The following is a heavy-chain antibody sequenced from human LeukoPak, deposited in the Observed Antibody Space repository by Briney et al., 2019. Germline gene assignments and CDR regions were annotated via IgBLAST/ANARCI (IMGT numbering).Heavy chain of an antibody. V-gene: IGHV3-48*04. J-gene: IGHJ3*02. Sequence: GGSLRLSCAASGFTFSSYAMHWIRQAPGKGLEWISYISSDGSTVYSADSVKGRFTVSRDNAYHSLYLQMNSLRAEDTTVYYCARDSRGAFDIWGQGTMVTVSS. CDR1: GFTFSSYA. D-gene: IGHD3-10*01. CDR2: ISSDGSTV. CDR3: ARDSRGAFDI.